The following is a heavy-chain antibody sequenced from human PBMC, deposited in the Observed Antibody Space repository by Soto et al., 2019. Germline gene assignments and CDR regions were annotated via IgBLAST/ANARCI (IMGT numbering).Heavy chain of an antibody. CDR2: INAGNGNT. CDR1: GYSFTSYD. V-gene: IGHV1-3*01. Sequence: SVKVSCKASGYSFTSYDSNWVRQAPGQRLEWMGWINAGNGNTKYSQKFQGRVIITRDTSASTAYMELRSLRSEDTAVYYCARDSGGMDVWGQGTTVTVSS. J-gene: IGHJ6*02. CDR3: ARDSGGMDV.